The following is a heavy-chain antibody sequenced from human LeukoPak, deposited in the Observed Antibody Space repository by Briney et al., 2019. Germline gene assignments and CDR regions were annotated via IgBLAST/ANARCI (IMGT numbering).Heavy chain of an antibody. CDR2: ISAYNGNT. CDR1: GYTFTSYG. CDR3: ARDASRPSAFDI. Sequence: EASVKVSCKASGYTFTSYGISWVRRAPGQGLEWMGWISAYNGNTNYAQKLQGRVTMTTDTSTTTAYMELRSLRSDDTAVYYCARDASRPSAFDIWGQGTMVTVSS. V-gene: IGHV1-18*01. J-gene: IGHJ3*02. D-gene: IGHD6-13*01.